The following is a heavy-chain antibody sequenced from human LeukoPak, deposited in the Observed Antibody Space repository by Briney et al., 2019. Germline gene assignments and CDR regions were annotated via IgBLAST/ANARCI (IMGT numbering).Heavy chain of an antibody. CDR1: AFTVSRNY. J-gene: IGHJ5*02. Sequence: GSLRLSCVASAFTVSRNYMSWVRQAPGKGLEWVSVIYDDDSTYYADSVKGRFTISRDNSKNAVYLQMNSLRVEDTALYYCAGTTAGLFNWFDPWGQGTQVTVSS. V-gene: IGHV3-66*02. D-gene: IGHD3/OR15-3a*01. CDR2: IYDDDST. CDR3: AGTTAGLFNWFDP.